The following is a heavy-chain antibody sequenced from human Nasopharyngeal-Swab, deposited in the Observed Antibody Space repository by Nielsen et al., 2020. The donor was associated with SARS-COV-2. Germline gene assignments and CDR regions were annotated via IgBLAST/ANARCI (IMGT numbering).Heavy chain of an antibody. Sequence: GESLKISCAASGFTFNKYNFNWVRQAPGKGLEWVSSISSSSSYIYYADSVKGRFTISRENAKNSMYLQMNSLTAGDTAVYYCARGAFGGDLHYYYGMDVWGQGTTVTVSS. CDR3: ARGAFGGDLHYYYGMDV. V-gene: IGHV3-21*06. CDR1: GFTFNKYN. D-gene: IGHD3-10*01. CDR2: ISSSSSYI. J-gene: IGHJ6*02.